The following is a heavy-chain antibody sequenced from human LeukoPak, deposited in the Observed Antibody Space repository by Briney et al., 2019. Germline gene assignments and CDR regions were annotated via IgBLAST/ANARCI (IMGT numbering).Heavy chain of an antibody. V-gene: IGHV3-23*01. CDR3: ARDDIVVVPAAMEEVWFDP. Sequence: GGSLRLSCAASGFTFSSYAMSWVRQAPGKGLEWVSIISVSGGTTYYADSVKGRFTISRDNAKNSLYLQMNSLRAEDTAVYYCARDDIVVVPAAMEEVWFDPWGQGTLVTVSS. CDR1: GFTFSSYA. D-gene: IGHD2-2*01. J-gene: IGHJ5*02. CDR2: ISVSGGTT.